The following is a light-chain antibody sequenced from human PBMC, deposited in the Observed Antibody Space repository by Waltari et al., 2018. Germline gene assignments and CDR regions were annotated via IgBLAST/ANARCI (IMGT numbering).Light chain of an antibody. Sequence: DIQLTQSPPFLSASVGDTVTITCRASQLISSYLAWYQHNPGRAPKLLLHAASTLQPGVPSRFSGSVSGTDFTLTINNLQPEDFATYYCQQQRTFGQGTKEEI. CDR1: QLISSY. V-gene: IGKV1-9*01. CDR3: QQQRT. CDR2: AAS. J-gene: IGKJ1*01.